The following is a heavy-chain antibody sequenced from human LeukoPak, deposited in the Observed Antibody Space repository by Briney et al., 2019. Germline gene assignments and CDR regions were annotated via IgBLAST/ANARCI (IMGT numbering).Heavy chain of an antibody. Sequence: GGSLRLSCAASGFTFSSYGMSWVRQAPGKGLEWVSAISGSGGSTYYADSVKGRFTISRDNSKNTLYLQMNSLRAEDTAVYYCAGGIGSGSYSRFDYWGQGTLVTVSS. J-gene: IGHJ4*02. D-gene: IGHD1-26*01. CDR1: GFTFSSYG. CDR2: ISGSGGST. CDR3: AGGIGSGSYSRFDY. V-gene: IGHV3-23*01.